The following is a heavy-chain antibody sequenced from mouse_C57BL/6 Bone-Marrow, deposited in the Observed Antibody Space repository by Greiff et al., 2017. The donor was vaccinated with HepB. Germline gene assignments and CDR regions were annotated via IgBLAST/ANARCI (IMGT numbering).Heavy chain of an antibody. CDR2: IYPGSGST. Sequence: QVQLQQPGAELVKPGASVKMSCKASGYTFTSYWITWVKQRPGQGLEWIGDIYPGSGSTNYNEKFKSKATLTVDTSSSTAYMQLSSLTSEDSAVYYCARCLYGNPYYYAMDYWGQGTSVTVSS. V-gene: IGHV1-55*01. CDR1: GYTFTSYW. J-gene: IGHJ4*01. CDR3: ARCLYGNPYYYAMDY. D-gene: IGHD2-1*01.